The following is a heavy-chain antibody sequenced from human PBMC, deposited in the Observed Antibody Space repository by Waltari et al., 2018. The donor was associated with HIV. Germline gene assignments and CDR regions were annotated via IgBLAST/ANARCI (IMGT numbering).Heavy chain of an antibody. Sequence: QVQLMQSGAEVKKPGASVKVSCKASGYSFTNFAIHWVRQAPGQSFEWMGWINSANGDTRYSPAFQGRITITRDTHAATAYMDLSRLTSQDTAVYCCARLVFPAHYDSWGQGSLVTVSS. V-gene: IGHV1-3*01. CDR3: ARLVFPAHYDS. D-gene: IGHD2-8*01. CDR1: GYSFTNFA. CDR2: INSANGDT. J-gene: IGHJ4*02.